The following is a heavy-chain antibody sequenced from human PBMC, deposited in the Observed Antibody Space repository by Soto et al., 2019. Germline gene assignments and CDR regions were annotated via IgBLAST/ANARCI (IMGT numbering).Heavy chain of an antibody. J-gene: IGHJ4*02. CDR2: ISWNSGNI. Sequence: EVQLVESGGGLVQPGRSLRLSCAASGFTFDDYAMHWVRQAPGKGLEWVSGISWNSGNIGYADSVKGRFTISRDNAKNSLYLQMNSLRAEDTALYYCAKAIFGGYRYGYVDYWGQGTLVTVSS. CDR3: AKAIFGGYRYGYVDY. D-gene: IGHD5-18*01. CDR1: GFTFDDYA. V-gene: IGHV3-9*01.